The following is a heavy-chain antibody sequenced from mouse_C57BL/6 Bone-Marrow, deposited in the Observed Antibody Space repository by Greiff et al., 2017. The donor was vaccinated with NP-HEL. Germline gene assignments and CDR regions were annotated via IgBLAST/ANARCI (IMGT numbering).Heavy chain of an antibody. V-gene: IGHV1-50*01. J-gene: IGHJ3*01. CDR1: GYTFTSYW. D-gene: IGHD2-4*01. Sequence: VKLQQPGAELVKPGASVKLSCKASGYTFTSYWMQWVKQRPGQGLEWIGEIDPSDSYTNYNQKFKGKATLTVDTSSSTAYMQLSSLTSEDSAVYYCASGGYDYDWFAYWGQGTLVTVSA. CDR2: IDPSDSYT. CDR3: ASGGYDYDWFAY.